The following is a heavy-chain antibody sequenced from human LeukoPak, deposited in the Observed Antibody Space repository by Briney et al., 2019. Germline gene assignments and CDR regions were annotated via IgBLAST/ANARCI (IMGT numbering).Heavy chain of an antibody. V-gene: IGHV3-21*01. D-gene: IGHD2-2*01. J-gene: IGHJ4*02. CDR1: GFTFSSYS. CDR2: ISSSSSYM. CDR3: ARYPADCSSTSCFTNPILDY. Sequence: RGSLRLSCAASGFTFSSYSMNWVRHAPEKGLEWVSSISSSSSYMYYADSVKGPFTISRDNPKNSLYLQMSSLRAEDTAVYYCARYPADCSSTSCFTNPILDYWGQGTLVTVSS.